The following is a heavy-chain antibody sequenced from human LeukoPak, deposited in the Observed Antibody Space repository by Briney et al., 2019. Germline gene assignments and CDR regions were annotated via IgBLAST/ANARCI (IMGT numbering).Heavy chain of an antibody. CDR2: IYYSGST. V-gene: IGHV4-39*07. D-gene: IGHD3-22*01. CDR3: ANLPRFNNYYDSSGHRALDY. J-gene: IGHJ4*02. CDR1: GGSISSSSYY. Sequence: SETLSLTCTVSGGSISSSSYYWGWIRQPPGKGLEWIGSIYYSGSTYYNPSLKSRVTISVDTSKNQFSLKLSSVTAADTAVYYCANLPRFNNYYDSSGHRALDYWGQGTLVTVSS.